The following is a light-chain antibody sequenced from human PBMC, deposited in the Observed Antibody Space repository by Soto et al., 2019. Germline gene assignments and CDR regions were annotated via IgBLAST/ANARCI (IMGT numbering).Light chain of an antibody. V-gene: IGKV3D-20*02. CDR1: QSVSSSY. CDR2: GAS. Sequence: EIVLTQSPGTLSLSTGERATLSCRASQSVSSSYLAWYQQKPGQAPRLLIYGASTRATGIPATFSGSGSGTDFTLTISSLEPEDFALYYCQQRNTWPPITFGQGTRLEIK. CDR3: QQRNTWPPIT. J-gene: IGKJ5*01.